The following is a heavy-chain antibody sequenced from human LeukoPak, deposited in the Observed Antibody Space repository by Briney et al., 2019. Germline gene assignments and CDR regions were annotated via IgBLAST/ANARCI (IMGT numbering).Heavy chain of an antibody. CDR2: ISYDGSNK. D-gene: IGHD1-1*01. J-gene: IGHJ5*01. CDR1: GFTFSSYG. V-gene: IGHV3-30*03. Sequence: PGRSLRLSCAASGFTFSSYGMHWVRQAPGKGLEWVAVISYDGSNKYYADSVNGRSTISRDNSKNTLSLQMNSLRAEDTAMYYCARCRSGNTKWFDPWGQGTMVTVSS. CDR3: ARCRSGNTKWFDP.